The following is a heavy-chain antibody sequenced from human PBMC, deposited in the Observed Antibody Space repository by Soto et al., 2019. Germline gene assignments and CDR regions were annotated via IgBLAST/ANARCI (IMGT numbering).Heavy chain of an antibody. D-gene: IGHD6-13*01. CDR1: GGSKNTSNW. CDR2: VYRTGST. J-gene: IGHJ4*02. Sequence: QVQLQESGPGLVKPSGTLSLTCAVSGGSKNTSNWWSCVRQPPGKGLEWIGEVYRTGSTNYNPSLESRVIVSVDKSKNQFSLKLTSVTAADTAVYYCARARATIAAAAIFDCWGQGTLVTVSS. V-gene: IGHV4-4*02. CDR3: ARARATIAAAAIFDC.